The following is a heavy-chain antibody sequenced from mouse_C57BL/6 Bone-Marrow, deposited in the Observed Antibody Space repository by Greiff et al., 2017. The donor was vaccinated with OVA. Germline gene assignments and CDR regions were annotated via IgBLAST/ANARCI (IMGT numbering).Heavy chain of an antibody. V-gene: IGHV1-54*01. CDR3: ARGNYGSYWYFDV. J-gene: IGHJ1*03. D-gene: IGHD1-1*01. Sequence: VQLQQSGAELVRPGTSVKVSCKASGYAFTNYLIEWVKQRPGQGLEWIGVINPGSGGTNYNEKFKGKATLTADTSSSTAYMQLSSLTAEDAAVYFCARGNYGSYWYFDVWGTGTTVTVSS. CDR2: INPGSGGT. CDR1: GYAFTNYL.